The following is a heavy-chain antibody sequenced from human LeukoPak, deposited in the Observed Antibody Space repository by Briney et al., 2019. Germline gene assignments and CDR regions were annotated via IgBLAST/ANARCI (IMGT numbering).Heavy chain of an antibody. CDR1: GFTFSSYS. CDR2: TSYDGSNK. V-gene: IGHV3-30-3*01. J-gene: IGHJ4*02. D-gene: IGHD5-18*01. CDR3: AKDMGYTFGHAFDY. Sequence: PGGSLRLSCAASGFTFSSYSMHWVRQAPGKGLEWVALTSYDGSNKYYADSVKGRFTISRDNSKNTLYLQMNSLRTEDTAMYYCAKDMGYTFGHAFDYWGQGTLVTASS.